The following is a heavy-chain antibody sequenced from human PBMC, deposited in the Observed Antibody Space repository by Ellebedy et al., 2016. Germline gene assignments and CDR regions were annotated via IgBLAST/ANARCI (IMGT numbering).Heavy chain of an antibody. Sequence: SETLSLTCTVSGGSMRSYFLSWIRQRAGKALEWIGEIHHSGGTNYNPSLKRRVAISVDTSKNQFSLNLRSVTAKDTAVYYCAITSAITPLGGSLYYYGMDVWGQGTTVTVSS. CDR1: GGSMRSYF. J-gene: IGHJ6*02. CDR3: AITSAITPLGGSLYYYGMDV. V-gene: IGHV4-34*01. D-gene: IGHD1-26*01. CDR2: IHHSGGT.